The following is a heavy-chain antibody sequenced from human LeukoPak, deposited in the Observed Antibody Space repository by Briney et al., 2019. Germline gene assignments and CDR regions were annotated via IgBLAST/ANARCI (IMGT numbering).Heavy chain of an antibody. J-gene: IGHJ3*02. CDR3: AREVADAFDI. CDR1: GFIFSSYE. V-gene: IGHV3-48*03. CDR2: ISSSGSTI. Sequence: GGSLRLSCAASGFIFSSYEMNWVRQAPGKGLEWVSYISSSGSTIYYADSVKGRFTISRDNAKNSLYLQMNSLRAEDTAVYYCAREVADAFDIWGQGTMVTVSS.